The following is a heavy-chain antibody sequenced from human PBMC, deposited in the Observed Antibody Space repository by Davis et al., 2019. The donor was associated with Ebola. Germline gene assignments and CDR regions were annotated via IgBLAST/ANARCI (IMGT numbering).Heavy chain of an antibody. V-gene: IGHV1-3*01. CDR3: QRVYLLLGDAFDI. CDR1: GYTFISYA. CDR2: FNAGNGNT. Sequence: ASVPVSYKASGYTFISYAMHWVRQAPGQRLEWMGWFNAGNGNTKYSQKFQGRVTITRDTSASTAYMELSSLRSEDTAVYYCQRVYLLLGDAFDIWGQGTMVTVSS. D-gene: IGHD3-10*01. J-gene: IGHJ3*02.